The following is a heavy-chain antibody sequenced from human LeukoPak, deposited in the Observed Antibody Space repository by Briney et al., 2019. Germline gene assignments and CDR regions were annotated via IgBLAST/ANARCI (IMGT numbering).Heavy chain of an antibody. CDR3: AKDSSSTRFDGFDY. D-gene: IGHD6-13*01. CDR1: GFTFSGYA. J-gene: IGHJ4*02. CDR2: ISGGGSST. Sequence: GGSLRLSCAASGFTFSGYAMTWVRQAPGKGLEWVSAISGGGSSTYYADSVKGRFTISRDNPKNTLYLQMNSLRAEDTAVYYCAKDSSSTRFDGFDYWGQGTLVTVSS. V-gene: IGHV3-23*01.